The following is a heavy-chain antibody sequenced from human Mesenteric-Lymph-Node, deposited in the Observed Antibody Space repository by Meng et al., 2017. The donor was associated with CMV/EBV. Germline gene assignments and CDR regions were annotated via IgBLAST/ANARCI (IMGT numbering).Heavy chain of an antibody. CDR3: ARVAARYYYYGMDV. CDR2: LYYSGST. D-gene: IGHD6-6*01. CDR1: GASVSSGSYY. J-gene: IGHJ6*02. Sequence: SETLSLTCTVSGASVSSGSYYWSWIRQPPGKGLEWIGYLYYSGSTNYNPSLKSRVTISVDTSKNQFSLKLSSVTAADTAVYYCARVAARYYYYGMDVWGQGTTVTVSS. V-gene: IGHV4-61*01.